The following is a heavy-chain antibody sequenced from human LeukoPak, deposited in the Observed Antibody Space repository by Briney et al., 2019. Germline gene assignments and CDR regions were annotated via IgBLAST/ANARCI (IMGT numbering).Heavy chain of an antibody. Sequence: GGSLRLSCAASGFTFSTYWMSWVRQAPGKGLEWVANIREDGSEKYYVDSVKGQFTISRDNAKNSLFLQMDNLRAEDTAVYYLARDLGGNYYVSGSSFDNWGQGTLVTVS. V-gene: IGHV3-7*01. CDR3: ARDLGGNYYVSGSSFDN. D-gene: IGHD3-10*01. CDR1: GFTFSTYW. CDR2: IREDGSEK. J-gene: IGHJ4*02.